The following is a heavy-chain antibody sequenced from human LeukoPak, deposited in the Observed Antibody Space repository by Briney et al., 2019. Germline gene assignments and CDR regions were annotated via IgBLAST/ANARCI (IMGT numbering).Heavy chain of an antibody. CDR1: GDSISGSSYY. V-gene: IGHV4-39*01. D-gene: IGHD5-24*01. Sequence: SETLSLTCTVSGDSISGSSYYCGWMRQPPGQGLEWIGNIYYGGSTYYNPSLKNGVIISVHTSNNQFSLKVSSVTAADTAVYYCASADGYKIDYWGQGTLVTVSS. CDR3: ASADGYKIDY. CDR2: IYYGGST. J-gene: IGHJ4*02.